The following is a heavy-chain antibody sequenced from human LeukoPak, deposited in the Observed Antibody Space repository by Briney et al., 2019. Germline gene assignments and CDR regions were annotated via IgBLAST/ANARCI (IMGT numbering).Heavy chain of an antibody. CDR3: ARENDYDSSGSFDY. D-gene: IGHD3-22*01. V-gene: IGHV6-1*01. J-gene: IGHJ4*02. CDR2: TYYRSKWYN. Sequence: SQTLSLTCAISGDSVSSNSAAWNWIRQSPSRGLEWLGRTYYRSKWYNEYAVSVKSRITINPDTSKNQFSLQLVSVTPEDTAVYYCARENDYDSSGSFDYWGQGTLVTVSS. CDR1: GDSVSSNSAA.